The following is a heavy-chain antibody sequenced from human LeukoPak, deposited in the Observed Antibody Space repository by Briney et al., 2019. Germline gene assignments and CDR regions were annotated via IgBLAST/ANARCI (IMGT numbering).Heavy chain of an antibody. V-gene: IGHV4-59*01. Sequence: SETLSLTCTVSGGSISTYYWSWIRQPPGKGLEWIGYSDYSGSTSYNPSLKSRVTVSVDTSKNQFSLKVSSVTAADTAVYYCARGASCSGGSCYSRQTNFDYWGQGTLVTVSS. D-gene: IGHD2-15*01. CDR1: GGSISTYY. CDR2: SDYSGST. J-gene: IGHJ4*02. CDR3: ARGASCSGGSCYSRQTNFDY.